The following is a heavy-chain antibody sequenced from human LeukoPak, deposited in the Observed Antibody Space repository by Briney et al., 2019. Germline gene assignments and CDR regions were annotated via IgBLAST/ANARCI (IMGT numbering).Heavy chain of an antibody. CDR3: ARDLAEEWERLDY. CDR1: GGSISSSSYY. Sequence: SSETLSLTCTVSGGSISSSSYYWGWIRQPPGKGLEWIGSIYYSGSTYYNPSLKSRVTISVDTSKNQFSLKLSSVTAADTAVYYCARDLAEEWERLDYWGQGTLVTVSS. CDR2: IYYSGST. D-gene: IGHD1-26*01. V-gene: IGHV4-39*07. J-gene: IGHJ4*02.